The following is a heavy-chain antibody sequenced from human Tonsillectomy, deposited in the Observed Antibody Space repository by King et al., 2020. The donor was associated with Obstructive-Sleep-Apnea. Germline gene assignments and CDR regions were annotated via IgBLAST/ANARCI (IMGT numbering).Heavy chain of an antibody. D-gene: IGHD3-22*01. J-gene: IGHJ4*02. CDR2: IYHSGST. CDR1: GYSFSSGYY. V-gene: IGHV4-38-2*02. Sequence: LQLQESGPGLVKPSETLSLTCTVSGYSFSSGYYWGWIRQPPGKGLECIGSIYHSGSTYYNPSLKSRVTISVDTSKNQFSLRLNSVTAADTAVYYCAGRPYYDSTGPRAGFDYWGQGTLVTVSS. CDR3: AGRPYYDSTGPRAGFDY.